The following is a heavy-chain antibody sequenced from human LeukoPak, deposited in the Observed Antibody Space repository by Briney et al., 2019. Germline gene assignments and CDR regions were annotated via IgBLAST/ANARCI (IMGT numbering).Heavy chain of an antibody. Sequence: ASVKVSCKASGYTFTSYGISWVRQAPGQGLEWMGWISAYNGNTNYAQKLQGRVTMTTDTSTSTAYMELRSLRSDDTAVYYCARGQGLLDTRTVFDIWGQGTMVTVSS. CDR3: ARGQGLLDTRTVFDI. CDR2: ISAYNGNT. V-gene: IGHV1-18*01. CDR1: GYTFTSYG. J-gene: IGHJ3*02. D-gene: IGHD1-14*01.